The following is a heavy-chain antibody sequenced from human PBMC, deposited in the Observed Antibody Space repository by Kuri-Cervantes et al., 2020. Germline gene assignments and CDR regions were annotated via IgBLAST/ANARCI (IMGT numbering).Heavy chain of an antibody. CDR3: IRGAEEGFAS. D-gene: IGHD1-14*01. CDR1: GFTFSDYN. J-gene: IGHJ5*01. V-gene: IGHV3-21*01. CDR2: ISRRSTYI. Sequence: GESLKISCAASGFTFSDYNMNWVRQAPGKGLEWVSSISRRSTYIYYADPVKGRFTISRDNAKNSVHLQMNNLRAGDTAVYYCIRGAEEGFASWGQGTLVTVSS.